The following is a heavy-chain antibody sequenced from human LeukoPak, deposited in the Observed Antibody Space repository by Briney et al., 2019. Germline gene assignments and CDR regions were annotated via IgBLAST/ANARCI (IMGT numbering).Heavy chain of an antibody. CDR3: ARDDGYAFDI. J-gene: IGHJ3*02. D-gene: IGHD5-24*01. CDR2: ISSSSSHL. Sequence: GGSLRLSCAASGFTFSSYSMNWVRQAPGKGPEWISYISSSSSHLYYADSVKGRFTISRDNAKNSLYLQMNSLRAEDTALYYCARDDGYAFDIWGQGTMVTVSS. V-gene: IGHV3-48*01. CDR1: GFTFSSYS.